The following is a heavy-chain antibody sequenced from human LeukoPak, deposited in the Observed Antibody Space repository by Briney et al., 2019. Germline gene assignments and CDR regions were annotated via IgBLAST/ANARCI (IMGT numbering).Heavy chain of an antibody. J-gene: IGHJ5*02. CDR2: LSGSGGGT. Sequence: GGSLRLSCAASGFTFSSYAMSWVRQAPGKGLEWVSTLSGSGGGTYYADSVKGRFTISRDNSKTTLYLQMNSLRAEDTAVYYCAKDSSRGIVARGNWFAPWGQGTLATVSS. V-gene: IGHV3-23*01. D-gene: IGHD3-16*02. CDR3: AKDSSRGIVARGNWFAP. CDR1: GFTFSSYA.